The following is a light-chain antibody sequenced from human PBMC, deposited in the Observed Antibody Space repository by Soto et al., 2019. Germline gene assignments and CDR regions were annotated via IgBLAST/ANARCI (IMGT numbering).Light chain of an antibody. J-gene: IGLJ2*01. V-gene: IGLV2-8*01. CDR1: SSDVGGYNY. Sequence: QSARTQPPSASGSPGQSVTISCTGTSSDVGGYNYVSWHQQHPGKAPKLMIYDVSKRPSGVPDRFSGSKSGNTASLTVSGLQTEDEADYYCSSYAGTNNPWIFGGGTQLTVL. CDR2: DVS. CDR3: SSYAGTNNPWI.